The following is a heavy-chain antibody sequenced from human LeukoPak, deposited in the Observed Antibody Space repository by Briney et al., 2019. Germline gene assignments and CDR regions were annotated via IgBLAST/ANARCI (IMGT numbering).Heavy chain of an antibody. V-gene: IGHV4-61*02. D-gene: IGHD5-18*01. J-gene: IGHJ4*02. CDR3: ARGYTYGHGAMFDF. Sequence: SETLSLTCTVSGGSIGSDNYYWTWIRQPAGKGLEWIGRVHTSGSTDFNPSLKSRVSISLDTSMNQFSLRLSSVTAADTAEYYCARGYTYGHGAMFDFWGQGTLVTVSP. CDR2: VHTSGST. CDR1: GGSIGSDNYY.